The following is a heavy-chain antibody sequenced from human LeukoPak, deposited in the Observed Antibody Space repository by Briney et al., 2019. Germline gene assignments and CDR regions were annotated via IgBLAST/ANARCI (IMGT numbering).Heavy chain of an antibody. J-gene: IGHJ6*03. CDR1: GASITNYY. D-gene: IGHD6-6*01. CDR2: IYTSGGT. CDR3: ARSIVARPNHYYYLDV. Sequence: SETLSLTCTVSGASITNYYWNWIRQPAGKGLEWIGRIYTSGGTNYNPSLKTRVTMSVDTSKNHFSLKLNSVTAADTAVFYCARSIVARPNHYYYLDVWGKGITVTVSS. V-gene: IGHV4-4*07.